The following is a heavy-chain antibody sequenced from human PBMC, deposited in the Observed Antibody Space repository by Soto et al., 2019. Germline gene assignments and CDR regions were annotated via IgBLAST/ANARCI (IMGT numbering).Heavy chain of an antibody. J-gene: IGHJ5*02. CDR1: GDTFGRFT. CDR2: IKPVSDIT. D-gene: IGHD4-4*01. CDR3: AQDSCTVNKLIGVWFDP. Sequence: QIRLVQSGAEVQKPGSSVRVSCTASGDTFGRFTINWVRQAPGQGLEWMGGIKPVSDITNYAQRFQGRVTFTAGLFTDAVSVEMSSLRSEDTSLYYCAQDSCTVNKLIGVWFDPWGQGTLVTVSS. V-gene: IGHV1-69*17.